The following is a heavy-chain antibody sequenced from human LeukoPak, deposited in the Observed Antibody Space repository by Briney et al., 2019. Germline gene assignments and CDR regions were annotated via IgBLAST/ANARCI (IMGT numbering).Heavy chain of an antibody. CDR1: GGSFSGYY. Sequence: SETLSLTCAVYGGSFSGYYWSWIRQPPGKGLEWIGEINHSGSTNYNPSLKSRVTISVDTSKNQFSLKLSSVTAADTAVYYCARQTGYYYYMDVWGKGTTVTVSS. D-gene: IGHD3-10*01. CDR2: INHSGST. J-gene: IGHJ6*03. V-gene: IGHV4-34*01. CDR3: ARQTGYYYYMDV.